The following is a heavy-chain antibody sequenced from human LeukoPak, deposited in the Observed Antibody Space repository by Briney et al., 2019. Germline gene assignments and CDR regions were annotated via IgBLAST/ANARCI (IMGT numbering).Heavy chain of an antibody. J-gene: IGHJ4*02. V-gene: IGHV3-23*01. D-gene: IGHD6-13*01. CDR3: AKSPSISSWRRGLDY. Sequence: GGSLRLSCTASGFTLSNYAMSWVRQALGGGLECVSVISGTGGSTYYADSVKGRFTISRDNSKNTLYLQMNSLRAEDTAVYYCAKSPSISSWRRGLDYWGQGTLVTVSS. CDR1: GFTLSNYA. CDR2: ISGTGGST.